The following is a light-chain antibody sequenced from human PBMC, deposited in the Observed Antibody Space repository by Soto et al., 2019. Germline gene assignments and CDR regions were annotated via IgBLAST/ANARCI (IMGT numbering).Light chain of an antibody. CDR3: QQYENLPLT. J-gene: IGKJ4*01. CDR1: GVINNF. CDR2: DAS. Sequence: DIQMTQSPSSLSASVGDIVTITFQATGVINNFLNWYQQKPGKAPKLLIYDASTLETGVPSRFSGRGSGTDFTFSIASLQPEDAAIYFCQQYENLPLTFGGGTKVDIK. V-gene: IGKV1-33*01.